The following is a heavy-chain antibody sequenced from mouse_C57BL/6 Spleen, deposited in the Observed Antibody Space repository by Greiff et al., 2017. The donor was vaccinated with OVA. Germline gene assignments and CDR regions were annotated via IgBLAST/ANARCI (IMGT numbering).Heavy chain of an antibody. V-gene: IGHV5-6*01. CDR2: ISSGGSYT. J-gene: IGHJ2*01. D-gene: IGHD2-10*02. Sequence: EVHLVESGGDLVKPGGSLKLSCAASGFTFSSYGMSWVRQTPDKRLEWVATISSGGSYTYYPDSVKGRFTISRDNAKNTLYLQMSSLKSEDTAMYYCARQGYGNYDYWGQGTTLTVSS. CDR1: GFTFSSYG. CDR3: ARQGYGNYDY.